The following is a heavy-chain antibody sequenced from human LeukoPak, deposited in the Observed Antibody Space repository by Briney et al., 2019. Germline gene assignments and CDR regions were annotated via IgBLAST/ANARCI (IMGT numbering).Heavy chain of an antibody. CDR1: GYTFTSYG. D-gene: IGHD3-3*01. Sequence: GASVKVSCKASGYTFTSYGISWVRQAPGQGLEWMGWISAYNGNTNNAQKLQGRVTMTTDTSTSTAYMELRSLRSDDTAVYYCARGLEVDFWSGYYWFNLYFDYWGQGTLVTVSS. CDR3: ARGLEVDFWSGYYWFNLYFDY. CDR2: ISAYNGNT. V-gene: IGHV1-18*01. J-gene: IGHJ4*02.